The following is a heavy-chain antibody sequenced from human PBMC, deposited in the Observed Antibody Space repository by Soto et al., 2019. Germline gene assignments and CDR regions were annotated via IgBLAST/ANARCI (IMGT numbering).Heavy chain of an antibody. CDR2: ISYDGSNK. CDR3: ASAVRRAGGWDFDY. CDR1: GFPFSTYG. Sequence: QVHLVESGGGVVQPGRSLRLSCAASGFPFSTYGMHWVRQAPGKGLEWVAAISYDGSNKFYADSVRGRLTSSRDNSKNTLYLQMNGLRAEDTAVYYCASAVRRAGGWDFDYWGQGTLVTVSS. D-gene: IGHD1-26*01. V-gene: IGHV3-30*03. J-gene: IGHJ4*02.